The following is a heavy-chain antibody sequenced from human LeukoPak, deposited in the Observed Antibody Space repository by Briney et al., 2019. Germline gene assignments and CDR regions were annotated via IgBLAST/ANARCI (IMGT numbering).Heavy chain of an antibody. D-gene: IGHD6-13*01. J-gene: IGHJ5*02. Sequence: PSETLSLTCTVSGGSISSYYWSWIRQPPGKGLEWIGYIYYSGSTNYNPSLKSRVTISVDTSKNQFSLKLSSVTAADTAVYYCASRIAAGSFDPWGQGTLVTVSS. CDR2: IYYSGST. V-gene: IGHV4-59*01. CDR3: ASRIAAGSFDP. CDR1: GGSISSYY.